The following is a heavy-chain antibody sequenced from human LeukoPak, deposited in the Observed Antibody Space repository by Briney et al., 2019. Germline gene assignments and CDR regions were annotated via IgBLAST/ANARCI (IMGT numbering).Heavy chain of an antibody. CDR3: ARLPYVWGSYRDAFDI. Sequence: ASVKVSCKASGYTFTSYYMHWVRQAPGQGLEWTGIINPSGGSTSHAQKFQGRVTMTRDTSTSTVYMELSSLRSEDTAVYYCARLPYVWGSYRDAFDIWGQGTMVTVSS. J-gene: IGHJ3*02. D-gene: IGHD3-16*02. CDR2: INPSGGST. CDR1: GYTFTSYY. V-gene: IGHV1-46*03.